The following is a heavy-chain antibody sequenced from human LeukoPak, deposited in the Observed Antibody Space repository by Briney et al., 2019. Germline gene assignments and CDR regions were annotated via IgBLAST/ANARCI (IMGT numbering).Heavy chain of an antibody. CDR3: AGNYYGSGSYYSEDRY. CDR1: GGSFSGYY. D-gene: IGHD3-10*01. CDR2: INHSGST. V-gene: IGHV4-34*01. Sequence: PSETLSLTCAVYGGSFSGYYWSWIRQPPGKGLERIGEINHSGSTNYNPSLKSRVTISVDTSKNQFSLKLSSVTAADTAVYYCAGNYYGSGSYYSEDRYWGQGTLVTVSS. J-gene: IGHJ4*02.